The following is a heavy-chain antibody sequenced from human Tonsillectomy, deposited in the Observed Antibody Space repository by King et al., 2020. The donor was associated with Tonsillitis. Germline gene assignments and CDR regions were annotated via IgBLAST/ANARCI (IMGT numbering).Heavy chain of an antibody. CDR3: ARGFASAAAGTFLDY. V-gene: IGHV3-21*01. CDR2: ISSSSSYI. CDR1: GFTFSSYS. D-gene: IGHD6-13*01. Sequence: VQLVESGGGLVKPGGSLRLSCAASGFTFSSYSMNWVRQAPGKGLEWGASISSSSSYIYYADSVKGRFTISRDNAKNSLYLQMNSLRAEDTAVYYCARGFASAAAGTFLDYWGQGTLVTVSS. J-gene: IGHJ4*02.